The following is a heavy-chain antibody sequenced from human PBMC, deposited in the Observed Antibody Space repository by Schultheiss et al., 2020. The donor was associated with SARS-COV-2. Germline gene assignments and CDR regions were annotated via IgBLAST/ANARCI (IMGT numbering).Heavy chain of an antibody. V-gene: IGHV3-11*04. D-gene: IGHD6-19*01. J-gene: IGHJ4*02. CDR3: ARAEYASGHDF. CDR1: GFTFSDYY. CDR2: ISSSGSTI. Sequence: GGSLRLSCAASGFTFSDYYMSWVRQAPGKGLEWVSYISSSGSTIYYADSVKGRFTVSRDNAKESLFLQMNSLREEDTAVYFCARAEYASGHDFWGQGTLVTVSS.